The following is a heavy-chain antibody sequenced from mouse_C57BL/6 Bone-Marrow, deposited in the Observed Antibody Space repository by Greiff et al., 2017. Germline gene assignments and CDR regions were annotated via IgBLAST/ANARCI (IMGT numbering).Heavy chain of an antibody. Sequence: EVQLVESGPGLVKPSQSLSLTCSVTGYSITSGYYWNWIRQLPGNKLEWIVYISYDGSNNYNPSLKNRISIARDTSKNQFFLKLNSVTTEDTATYYCARGYLLLFAYWGQGTLVTVSS. D-gene: IGHD1-1*01. J-gene: IGHJ3*01. CDR3: ARGYLLLFAY. CDR1: GYSITSGYY. V-gene: IGHV3-6*01. CDR2: ISYDGSN.